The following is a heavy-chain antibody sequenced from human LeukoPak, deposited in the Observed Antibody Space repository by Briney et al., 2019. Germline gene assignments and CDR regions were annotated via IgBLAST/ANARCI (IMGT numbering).Heavy chain of an antibody. Sequence: GGSLRLSCAASGFTFSSYGMHWVRQAPGTGLEWVGFIRYDGSNKYYADSAKGRFTISRDNSKNTLYLQMNSLRAKDTAVYYCAKDIDRIAVAVFDYWGQGTLVTVSS. D-gene: IGHD6-19*01. V-gene: IGHV3-30*02. CDR2: IRYDGSNK. CDR3: AKDIDRIAVAVFDY. J-gene: IGHJ4*02. CDR1: GFTFSSYG.